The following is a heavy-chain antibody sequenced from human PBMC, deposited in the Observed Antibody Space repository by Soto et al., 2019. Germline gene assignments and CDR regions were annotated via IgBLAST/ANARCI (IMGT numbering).Heavy chain of an antibody. V-gene: IGHV3-23*01. Sequence: GGSRRRSCAASGITVSNDATYAMSWDRKAPGKGLEWVSGISGSGGTTYYADSVKGRFPISRDNSKNTLYLQMKSLRAEDTAVYYCARDQWFGEYYYGMDVWGQGTTVTVSS. J-gene: IGHJ6*02. D-gene: IGHD3-10*01. CDR3: ARDQWFGEYYYGMDV. CDR1: GITVSNDATYA. CDR2: ISGSGGTT.